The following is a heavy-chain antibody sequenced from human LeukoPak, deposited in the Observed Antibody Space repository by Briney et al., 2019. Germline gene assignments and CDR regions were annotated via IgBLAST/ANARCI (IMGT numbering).Heavy chain of an antibody. J-gene: IGHJ4*02. Sequence: GGSLRLSCAASGFTFSSYGMHWVRQAPGQGLEWMGWINPNSGGTNYAQKFQGRVTMTRDTSISTAYMELSRLRSDDTAVYYCAREGITLFDYWGQGTLVTVSS. CDR2: INPNSGGT. D-gene: IGHD1-20*01. CDR1: GFTFSSYG. V-gene: IGHV1-2*02. CDR3: AREGITLFDY.